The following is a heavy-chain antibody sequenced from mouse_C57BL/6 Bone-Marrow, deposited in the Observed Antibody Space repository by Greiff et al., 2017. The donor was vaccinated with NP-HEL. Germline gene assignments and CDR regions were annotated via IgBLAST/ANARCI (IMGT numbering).Heavy chain of an antibody. CDR2: ISYSGST. CDR1: GYSITRDY. J-gene: IGHJ2*01. Sequence: EVQLQESGPGLAKPSQTLSLTCSVPGYSITRDYWNWIRKFPGNKLEYMGYISYSGSTYYNPSLKSRISITRDTSKNQYYLQLNSVTTEDTATYYCARGAGYVDYWGQGTTLTVSS. V-gene: IGHV3-8*01. CDR3: ARGAGYVDY.